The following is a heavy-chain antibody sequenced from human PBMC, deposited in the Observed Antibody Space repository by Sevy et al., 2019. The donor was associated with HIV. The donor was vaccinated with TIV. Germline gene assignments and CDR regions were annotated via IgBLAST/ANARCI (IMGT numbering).Heavy chain of an antibody. CDR1: GFIFSGVG. CDR2: IYSGDSI. V-gene: IGHV3-53*01. D-gene: IGHD6-13*01. J-gene: IGHJ4*02. CDR3: AVVAEGY. Sequence: GGSLRLSCTASGFIFSGVGMNWVRQAPGKGLEWVSVIYSGDSISYADSVKGRFTISRDNSKNTLYLQMNSLRAEDTAVYYCAVVAEGYWGQGTLVTVSS.